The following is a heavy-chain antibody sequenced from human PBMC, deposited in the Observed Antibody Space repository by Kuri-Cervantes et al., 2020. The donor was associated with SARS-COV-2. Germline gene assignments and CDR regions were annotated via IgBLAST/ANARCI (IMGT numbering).Heavy chain of an antibody. D-gene: IGHD3-3*01. V-gene: IGHV4-39*01. Sequence: GSLRLSCTVSGGSISSSSYYWGWIRQPPGKGLEWIGSIYYSGSTYYNPSLKSRVTISVDTSKSQFSLKLSSVTAADTAVYYCARQMMSSITIFGVVITRNWFDPWGQGTLVTVSS. CDR2: IYYSGST. J-gene: IGHJ5*02. CDR3: ARQMMSSITIFGVVITRNWFDP. CDR1: GGSISSSSYY.